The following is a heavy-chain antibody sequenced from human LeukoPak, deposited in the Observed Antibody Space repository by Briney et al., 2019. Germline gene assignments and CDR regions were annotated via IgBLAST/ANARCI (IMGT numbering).Heavy chain of an antibody. CDR3: ARVSYYLYYFDY. J-gene: IGHJ4*02. Sequence: PSQTLSLTCTVSGGSINSGGNYWTWIRQHPGKGLEWMGYIYNSGSTFYNPSLKSRVTISVDTSKNQFSLNLSSVTAADTAVYYCARVSYYLYYFDYWGQGTLVTVSS. D-gene: IGHD3-10*01. CDR2: IYNSGST. V-gene: IGHV4-31*03. CDR1: GGSINSGGNY.